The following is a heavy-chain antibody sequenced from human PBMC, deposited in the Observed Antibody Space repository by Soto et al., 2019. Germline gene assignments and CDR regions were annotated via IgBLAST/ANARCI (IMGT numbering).Heavy chain of an antibody. D-gene: IGHD5-18*01. J-gene: IGHJ4*02. Sequence: QVQLVESGGGVVQPGRSLRLSCAASGFTFSTYAIHWVRQAPGKGLEWVAVISYDESSNYYADSVRGRFTISRDNSKNTLYLQMNSLRGEDTAVYYCARPKEPGYSYGYAPFDYWGQGTLVTVSS. CDR1: GFTFSTYA. V-gene: IGHV3-30-3*01. CDR2: ISYDESSN. CDR3: ARPKEPGYSYGYAPFDY.